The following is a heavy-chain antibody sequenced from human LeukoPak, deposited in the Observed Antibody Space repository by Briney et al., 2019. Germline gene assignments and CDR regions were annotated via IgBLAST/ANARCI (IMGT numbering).Heavy chain of an antibody. CDR2: IYDSGIT. J-gene: IGHJ4*02. V-gene: IGHV4-59*11. Sequence: PSETLSLTCTVSGGSISSHYWSWIRQPPGKGLEWIAYIYDSGITKYNPSLKSRVTISVDTSKNQFSLKLSSVTAADTAVYYCARAASDYDILTGYIPAPFDYWDQGTLVTVSS. CDR3: ARAASDYDILTGYIPAPFDY. D-gene: IGHD3-9*01. CDR1: GGSISSHY.